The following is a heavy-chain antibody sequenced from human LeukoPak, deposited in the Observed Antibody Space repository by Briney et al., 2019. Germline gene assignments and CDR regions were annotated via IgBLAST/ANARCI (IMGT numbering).Heavy chain of an antibody. CDR2: IIPIFGTA. Sequence: SVKVSCKASGGTFSSYAISWVRQAPGQGLEWMGGIIPIFGTANYAQKFQGRVTITADESTSTAYMELSSLRSEDTAVYYCARPHCSSTSCYTSDWFDPWGQGTLVTVSS. CDR1: GGTFSSYA. V-gene: IGHV1-69*13. J-gene: IGHJ5*02. CDR3: ARPHCSSTSCYTSDWFDP. D-gene: IGHD2-2*02.